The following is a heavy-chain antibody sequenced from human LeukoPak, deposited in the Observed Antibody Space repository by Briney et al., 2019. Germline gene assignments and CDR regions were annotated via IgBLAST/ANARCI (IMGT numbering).Heavy chain of an antibody. V-gene: IGHV4-4*07. CDR2: IYTSGST. Sequence: SETLSLTCTVSGGSISSYYWSWIRQPAGKGLEWIGRIYTSGSTNYNPSLTSRVTISVDKFKNQFSLKLSSVTAADTAVYYCVRGNLFDPWGQGTLVTVSS. CDR1: GGSISSYY. J-gene: IGHJ5*02. CDR3: VRGNLFDP.